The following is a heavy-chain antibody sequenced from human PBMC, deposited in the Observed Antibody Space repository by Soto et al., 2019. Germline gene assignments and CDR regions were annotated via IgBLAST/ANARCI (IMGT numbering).Heavy chain of an antibody. CDR3: ARHGGPYYDFWSGYFPSYYYGMDV. CDR2: IYYSGST. D-gene: IGHD3-3*01. J-gene: IGHJ6*02. Sequence: SETLSLTCTVSGGSISSSSYYWGWIRQPPGKGLEWIGSIYYSGSTYYNPSLKSRVTISVDTSKNQFSLKLSSVTAADTAVYYCARHGGPYYDFWSGYFPSYYYGMDVWGQGTTVTVSS. V-gene: IGHV4-39*01. CDR1: GGSISSSSYY.